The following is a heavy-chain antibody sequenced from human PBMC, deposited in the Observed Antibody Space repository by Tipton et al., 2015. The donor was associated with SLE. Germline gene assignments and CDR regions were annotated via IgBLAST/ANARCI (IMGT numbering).Heavy chain of an antibody. CDR1: GFTFSDYY. CDR3: AKDWGAVAGHWFDP. Sequence: GSLRLSCAASGFTFSDYYMSWIRQAPGKGLEWVSAISGSGGSTYYADSVKGRFTVSRDNSKNTLYLQMNSLRAEDTAVYYCAKDWGAVAGHWFDPWGQGTLVTVSS. CDR2: ISGSGGST. D-gene: IGHD6-19*01. J-gene: IGHJ5*02. V-gene: IGHV3-23*01.